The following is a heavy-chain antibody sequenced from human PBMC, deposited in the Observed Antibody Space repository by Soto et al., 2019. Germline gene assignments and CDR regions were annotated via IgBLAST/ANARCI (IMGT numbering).Heavy chain of an antibody. CDR2: INNDGSTT. J-gene: IGHJ3*01. V-gene: IGHV3-74*01. Sequence: EVQLVESGGGLVQPGGSLRLSCAASGFTFSDYWMHWVRQAPGKGLVWVSHINNDGSTTTYADSVKGRFTISRDNAKNTLFLQMNSLRAEDLAVYYCARGGFCSGPDWRGAFDVWGQGTIVTVSS. CDR3: ARGGFCSGPDWRGAFDV. D-gene: IGHD2-15*01. CDR1: GFTFSDYW.